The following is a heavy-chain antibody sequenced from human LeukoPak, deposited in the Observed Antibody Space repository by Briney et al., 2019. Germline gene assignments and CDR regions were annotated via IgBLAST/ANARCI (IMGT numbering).Heavy chain of an antibody. V-gene: IGHV3-23*01. Sequence: GGSLRLSCAASGFTFSSYALTWVRQAPGKGLEWVSAISGNGGSTNYAESVKGRFTISRDNSKNTLYLQVNSLRAEDTAVYYCAKYRSAWSFDYWGQGTLVTVSS. CDR3: AKYRSAWSFDY. CDR2: ISGNGGST. CDR1: GFTFSSYA. D-gene: IGHD6-13*01. J-gene: IGHJ4*02.